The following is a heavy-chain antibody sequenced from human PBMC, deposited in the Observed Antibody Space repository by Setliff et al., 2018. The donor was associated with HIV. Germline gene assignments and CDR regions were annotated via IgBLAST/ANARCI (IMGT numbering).Heavy chain of an antibody. J-gene: IGHJ4*02. V-gene: IGHV4-30-4*08. CDR2: IYYSGST. CDR1: GGSISSGDYY. Sequence: SETLSLTCTVSGGSISSGDYYWSWIRQPPGEGLEWIGYIYYSGSTYYNPSLKSRVTISVDTSKNQFSLKLSSVTAADTAVYYCAREGKEGATPFDYWGQGTLVTVSS. CDR3: AREGKEGATPFDY. D-gene: IGHD1-26*01.